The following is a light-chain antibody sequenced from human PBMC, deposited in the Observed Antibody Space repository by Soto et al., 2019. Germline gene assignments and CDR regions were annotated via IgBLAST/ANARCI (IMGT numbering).Light chain of an antibody. V-gene: IGLV2-23*02. J-gene: IGLJ1*01. Sequence: QSVLTQPASVSGSPGQSITISCTGTRSAFGNYNLVSWYPQHPGKVPKLILFEVNKRPSVVSGRFSGSKSGNTASLTISGLQAEDEPDYYCCSFTSSNTHVFGTGTKATVL. CDR1: RSAFGNYNL. CDR3: CSFTSSNTHV. CDR2: EVN.